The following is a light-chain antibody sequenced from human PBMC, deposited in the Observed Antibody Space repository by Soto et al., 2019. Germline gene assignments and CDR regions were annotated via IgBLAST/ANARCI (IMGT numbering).Light chain of an antibody. CDR3: SPYTSAYTPV. V-gene: IGLV2-14*01. J-gene: IGLJ1*01. Sequence: QSVLTQPASVSGSPGQSITISCTGTSRDVGGYNYVSWYQQHPGKAPKLIIYEVYHRPSGASNRFSGSKLDNTASLTISGLQPEDGVHYYCSPYTSAYTPVFGSGTKVTVL. CDR2: EVY. CDR1: SRDVGGYNY.